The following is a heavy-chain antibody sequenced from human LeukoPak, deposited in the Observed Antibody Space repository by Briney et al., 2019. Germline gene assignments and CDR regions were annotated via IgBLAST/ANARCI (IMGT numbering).Heavy chain of an antibody. V-gene: IGHV1-46*01. D-gene: IGHD3-22*01. CDR2: INPSGGST. Sequence: ASVKVSCKASGYTFTGYYMHWVRQAPGQGLEWMGIINPSGGSTSYAQKFQGRVTMTRDTSTSTVYMELSSLRSEDTAVYYCARAVYYYDSSAPIGDYWGQGTLVTVSS. CDR1: GYTFTGYY. CDR3: ARAVYYYDSSAPIGDY. J-gene: IGHJ4*02.